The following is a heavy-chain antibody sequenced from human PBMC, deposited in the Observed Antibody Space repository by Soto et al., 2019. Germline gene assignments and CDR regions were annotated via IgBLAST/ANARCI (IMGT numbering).Heavy chain of an antibody. J-gene: IGHJ4*02. Sequence: QVQLVQSVTELRKPGASVKLSCKASGYIFTKYYIAWVRQAPVHGLEWMGMINGYNGKANYGQDFRGRVIMTTDTTTNTAYMDLRSLTSDDTGVYYCVRWDGFFGAGGVDWGQGTLVTVSS. V-gene: IGHV1-18*01. CDR1: GYIFTKYY. D-gene: IGHD3-16*01. CDR2: INGYNGKA. CDR3: VRWDGFFGAGGVD.